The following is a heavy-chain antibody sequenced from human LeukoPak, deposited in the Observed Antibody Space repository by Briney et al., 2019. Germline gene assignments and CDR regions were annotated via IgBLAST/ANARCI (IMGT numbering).Heavy chain of an antibody. CDR3: ARDLAPSSGYYYGFDY. Sequence: PSETLSLTCTVSGGSISSYYWSWIRQPPGKGLEWIGYIYYSGSTNYNPSLKSRVTISVDTSKNQFSLKLSSVTAADTAVYYCARDLAPSSGYYYGFDYWGQGTLVTVSS. CDR1: GGSISSYY. D-gene: IGHD3-22*01. V-gene: IGHV4-59*01. J-gene: IGHJ4*02. CDR2: IYYSGST.